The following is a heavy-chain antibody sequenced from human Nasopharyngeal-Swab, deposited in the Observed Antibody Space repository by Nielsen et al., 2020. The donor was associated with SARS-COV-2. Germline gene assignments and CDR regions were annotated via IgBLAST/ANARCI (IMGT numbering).Heavy chain of an antibody. CDR1: GGSISSYY. CDR3: ARGDVTIFGVVGWFDP. J-gene: IGHJ5*02. Sequence: GSLRLSCTVSGGSISSYYWSWIRQPPGKGPEWIGYIYYSGSTNYNPSLKSRVTISVDTSKNQFSLKLSSVTAADTAVYYCARGDVTIFGVVGWFDPWGQGTLVTVSS. D-gene: IGHD3-3*01. CDR2: IYYSGST. V-gene: IGHV4-59*01.